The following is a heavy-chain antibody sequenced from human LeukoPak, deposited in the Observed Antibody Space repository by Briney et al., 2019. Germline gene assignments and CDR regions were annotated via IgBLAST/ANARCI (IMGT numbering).Heavy chain of an antibody. CDR1: GFTFRSHA. D-gene: IGHD6-13*01. Sequence: RGSLRLSCVASGFTFRSHAMSWVRRAPEKGLEFVSGIYENGGITYYADSVKGRFSISRDNSKNTLFLLMTSLRADDTALYYCRAPGTSGRGYWGQGTLGT. V-gene: IGHV3-23*01. CDR2: IYENGGIT. CDR3: RAPGTSGRGY. J-gene: IGHJ4*02.